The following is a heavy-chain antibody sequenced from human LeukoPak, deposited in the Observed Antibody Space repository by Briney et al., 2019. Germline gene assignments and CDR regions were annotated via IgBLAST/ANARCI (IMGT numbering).Heavy chain of an antibody. J-gene: IGHJ3*02. Sequence: SETLSLTCTVAGGSISSYYWSWIRQPPGEGLEWIGYIYDSGGTNYNPSLKSRVTISVDTSKNQVSLKLSSVTAADTAVYYCASFTTADAFDIWGQGTMVTVSS. CDR2: IYDSGGT. CDR3: ASFTTADAFDI. D-gene: IGHD3-22*01. V-gene: IGHV4-59*01. CDR1: GGSISSYY.